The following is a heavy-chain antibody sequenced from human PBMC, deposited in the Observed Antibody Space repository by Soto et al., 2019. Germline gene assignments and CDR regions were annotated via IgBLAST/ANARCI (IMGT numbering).Heavy chain of an antibody. CDR1: GYTFTSYG. CDR3: AREGYCSSTSCYLLGYYYYGMDV. CDR2: ISAYNGNT. D-gene: IGHD2-2*01. J-gene: IGHJ6*02. Sequence: QVQLVQSGAEVKKPGASVKVSCKASGYTFTSYGISWVRQAPGQGLEWMGWISAYNGNTNYAQKLQGRVTMTTDTSTSTAYMERRSLRSDDTAVYYCAREGYCSSTSCYLLGYYYYGMDVWGQGTTVTVSS. V-gene: IGHV1-18*01.